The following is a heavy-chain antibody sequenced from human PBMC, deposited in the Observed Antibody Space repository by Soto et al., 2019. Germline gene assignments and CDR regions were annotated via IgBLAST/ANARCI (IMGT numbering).Heavy chain of an antibody. CDR2: ISAYNGNT. CDR1: GYTFTSYG. V-gene: IGHV1-18*01. J-gene: IGHJ4*02. D-gene: IGHD5-18*01. CDR3: ASSLLVGYGLEGESD. Sequence: QVQLVQSGAEVKKPGASVKVSCKASGYTFTSYGISWVRQAPGQGLEWMGWISAYNGNTNYAQKLQGRVTMTTDTSTSTAYMELRSVRSDDTAGYYCASSLLVGYGLEGESDWGQGTLVTVSS.